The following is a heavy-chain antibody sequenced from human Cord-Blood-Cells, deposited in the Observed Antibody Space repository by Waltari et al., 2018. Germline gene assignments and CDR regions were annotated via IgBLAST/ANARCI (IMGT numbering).Heavy chain of an antibody. Sequence: QLQLQESGPGLVKPSETLSLTCTVSGGSISSSRYYWGWLRQPPGKGLEWIGSIYYSGSTYYNPSLKSRVTISVDTSKNQFSLKLSSVTAADTAVYYCARLGDSSSWPVPFDYWGQGTLVTVSS. CDR3: ARLGDSSSWPVPFDY. CDR1: GGSISSSRYY. V-gene: IGHV4-39*01. J-gene: IGHJ4*02. CDR2: IYYSGST. D-gene: IGHD6-13*01.